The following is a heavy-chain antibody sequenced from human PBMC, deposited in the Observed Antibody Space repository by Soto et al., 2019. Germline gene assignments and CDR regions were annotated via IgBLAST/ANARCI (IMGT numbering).Heavy chain of an antibody. V-gene: IGHV4-31*03. Sequence: QVQLQESGPGLVTPSQTLSLSCTVSGDSISSGAYYWSWVRQFPGKGLEWIGYDHYSGNTFYTPSLKSRLSLSLDTSQNQFSLNLNSVTAADTAVYYCAASRKGGWTCDYWGQGTLVTVAS. CDR1: GDSISSGAYY. CDR2: DHYSGNT. J-gene: IGHJ4*02. D-gene: IGHD6-19*01. CDR3: AASRKGGWTCDY.